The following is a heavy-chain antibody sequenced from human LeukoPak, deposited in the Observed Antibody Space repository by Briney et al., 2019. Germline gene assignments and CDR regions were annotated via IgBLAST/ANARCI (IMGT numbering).Heavy chain of an antibody. V-gene: IGHV1-69*05. Sequence: ASVKVSCKASGGTFSSYAISWVRQAPGQGLEWMGGIIPIFGTANYAQKFQGGVTITTDESTSTAYMELSSLRSEDTAVYYCASTLPVGTTLSRYYFDYWGQGTLVTVSS. CDR1: GGTFSSYA. CDR3: ASTLPVGTTLSRYYFDY. J-gene: IGHJ4*02. CDR2: IIPIFGTA. D-gene: IGHD1-7*01.